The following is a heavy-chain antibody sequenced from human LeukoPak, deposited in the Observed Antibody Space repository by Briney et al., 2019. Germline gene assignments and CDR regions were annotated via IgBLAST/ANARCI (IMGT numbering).Heavy chain of an antibody. CDR1: GYSLTDSY. D-gene: IGHD6-13*01. Sequence: ASVKVSCKASGYSLTDSYMHWVRQAPGQGLEWMGWISAYNGNTNYAQKLQGRVTMTTDTSTSTAYMELRSLRSDDTAVYYCARARIAAAGNAFDYWGQGTLVTVSS. CDR3: ARARIAAAGNAFDY. CDR2: ISAYNGNT. J-gene: IGHJ4*02. V-gene: IGHV1-18*04.